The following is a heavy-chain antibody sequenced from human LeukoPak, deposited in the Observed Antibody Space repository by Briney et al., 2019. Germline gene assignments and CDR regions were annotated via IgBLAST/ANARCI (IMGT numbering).Heavy chain of an antibody. Sequence: GGSLRLSCAASGFTFSSYEMNWVRQAPGKGLEWVSYISSSGSTIYYADSVKGRFTISRDNAKNSLYLQMNSPRAEDTAVYYCAGYDSSGYYRTFDYWGQGTLVTVSS. J-gene: IGHJ4*02. D-gene: IGHD3-22*01. CDR2: ISSSGSTI. CDR3: AGYDSSGYYRTFDY. V-gene: IGHV3-48*03. CDR1: GFTFSSYE.